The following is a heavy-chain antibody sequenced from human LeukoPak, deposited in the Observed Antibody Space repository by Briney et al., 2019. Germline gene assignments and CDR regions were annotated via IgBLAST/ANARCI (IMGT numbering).Heavy chain of an antibody. D-gene: IGHD2-8*01. Sequence: SQTLSLTCAISGDSVSSNSAAWNWIRQSPSRGLEWLGRTYFRSKWYNDYAVSVRSRITINPDTSKNQFSLQLNSVTPEDTAVYYCARDIPYCSDGVCYSRWFDSWGQGTLVTVSS. CDR2: TYFRSKWYN. J-gene: IGHJ5*01. CDR3: ARDIPYCSDGVCYSRWFDS. V-gene: IGHV6-1*01. CDR1: GDSVSSNSAA.